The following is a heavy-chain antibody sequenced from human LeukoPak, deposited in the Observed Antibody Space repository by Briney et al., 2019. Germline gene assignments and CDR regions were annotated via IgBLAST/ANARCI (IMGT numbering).Heavy chain of an antibody. CDR1: GGSLSSSSYY. J-gene: IGHJ3*02. Sequence: PTETLSLTCTVSGGSLSSSSYYWGWIRQPPGKGLEWIGSIYYSGSTYYNPSLKSRVTISVDTSKNQSSLKLSSVTAADTAVYYCAKATSHDAFDIWGQGTMVTVSS. CDR3: AKATSHDAFDI. V-gene: IGHV4-39*01. D-gene: IGHD2-2*01. CDR2: IYYSGST.